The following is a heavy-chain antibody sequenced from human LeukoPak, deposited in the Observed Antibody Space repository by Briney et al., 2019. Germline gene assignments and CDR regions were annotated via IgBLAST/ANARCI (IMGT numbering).Heavy chain of an antibody. Sequence: ASVKVSCMASGYTFTSYAMHWVRQAPGKRLEWMGWINAGSGNTKYSQKFQGRVTITRDTSASTAYMELSSLRSEDTAVYYCARDTYYYGSGSYSAYYYYGMDVWGKGTTVTVSS. D-gene: IGHD3-10*01. CDR1: GYTFTSYA. CDR3: ARDTYYYGSGSYSAYYYYGMDV. V-gene: IGHV1-3*01. J-gene: IGHJ6*04. CDR2: INAGSGNT.